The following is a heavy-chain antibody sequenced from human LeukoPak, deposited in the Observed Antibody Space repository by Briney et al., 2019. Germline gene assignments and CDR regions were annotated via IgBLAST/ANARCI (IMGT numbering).Heavy chain of an antibody. J-gene: IGHJ4*02. Sequence: SETLSLTCTVSGDSITSGRYYWSWIRQPAGKELEWIGRIYSSGNTDYHPYIVSLKSRVTLSLDTSKSQFFLDLTSVTAADTAVYYCASEGSSGYVDYWGQGTLVTVSS. CDR2: IYSSGNT. CDR1: GDSITSGRYY. CDR3: ASEGSSGYVDY. V-gene: IGHV4-61*02. D-gene: IGHD5-12*01.